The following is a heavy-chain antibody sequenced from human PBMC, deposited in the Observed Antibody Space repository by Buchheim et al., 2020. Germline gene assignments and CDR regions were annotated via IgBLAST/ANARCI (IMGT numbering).Heavy chain of an antibody. D-gene: IGHD3-22*01. Sequence: EVQLVESGGGLVQPGGSLRLSCAASGFTFSSYAMSWVRQAPGKGLEWVPAISGSGGSTYYADSVKGRFTISRDNSKNTLYLQMNSLRAEDTAVYYCAKDGRALRGYDSSGRAFDYWGQGTL. CDR3: AKDGRALRGYDSSGRAFDY. CDR2: ISGSGGST. V-gene: IGHV3-23*04. CDR1: GFTFSSYA. J-gene: IGHJ4*02.